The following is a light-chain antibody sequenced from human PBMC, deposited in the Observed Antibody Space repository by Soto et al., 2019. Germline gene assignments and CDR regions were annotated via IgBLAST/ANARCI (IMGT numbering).Light chain of an antibody. V-gene: IGKV3D-20*02. J-gene: IGKJ1*01. CDR1: QSVSSSY. CDR3: QQRSNWPRT. CDR2: GAS. Sequence: EIVLTQSPGTLSLSPGERATLSCRASQSVSSSYLAWYQQKPGQDPRLLIYGASSRATGIPDRFSGSGSGTDFTLTISRLEPEDFAVYYCQQRSNWPRTFGQGTKVDIK.